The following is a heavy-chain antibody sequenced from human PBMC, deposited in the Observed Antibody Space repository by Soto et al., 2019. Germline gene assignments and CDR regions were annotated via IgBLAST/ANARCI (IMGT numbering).Heavy chain of an antibody. CDR2: ISSSSSYI. CDR3: AGDHGLSSYAFDI. Sequence: EVQLVESGGGLVKPGGSLRLSCAASGFTFSSYSMNWVRQAPGKGLEWVSSISSSSSYIYYADSVKGRFTISRDNAKNSLYLQMNSLRAEDTAVYYCAGDHGLSSYAFDIRGQGTMVSVSS. V-gene: IGHV3-21*01. J-gene: IGHJ3*02. D-gene: IGHD2-15*01. CDR1: GFTFSSYS.